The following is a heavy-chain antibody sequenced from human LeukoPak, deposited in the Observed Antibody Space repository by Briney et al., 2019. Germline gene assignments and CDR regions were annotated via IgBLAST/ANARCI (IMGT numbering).Heavy chain of an antibody. D-gene: IGHD3-10*01. J-gene: IGHJ6*02. Sequence: PSETLSLTCAVYGGSFSGYYWSWIRQPPGKGLEWIGEINHSGSTNYNPSLKSRVTISVDTSKNQFSLKLSSVTAADTAVYYCARGPLWFGDPYGMDVWGQGTTVTVSS. V-gene: IGHV4-34*01. CDR1: GGSFSGYY. CDR3: ARGPLWFGDPYGMDV. CDR2: INHSGST.